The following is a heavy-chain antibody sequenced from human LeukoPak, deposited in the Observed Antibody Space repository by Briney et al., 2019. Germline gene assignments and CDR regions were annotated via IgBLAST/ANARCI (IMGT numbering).Heavy chain of an antibody. J-gene: IGHJ5*02. Sequence: GASVKVSCKASGYTFTSYNIHWVRHATGQGLEWMGWMNPNSGNTGYAQKFQGRVTITRNTSISTAYMELSSLRSEDTAVYYCARDPNWKYGYYWFEPWGQGTLVTVSS. CDR2: MNPNSGNT. D-gene: IGHD1-7*01. CDR1: GYTFTSYN. CDR3: ARDPNWKYGYYWFEP. V-gene: IGHV1-8*03.